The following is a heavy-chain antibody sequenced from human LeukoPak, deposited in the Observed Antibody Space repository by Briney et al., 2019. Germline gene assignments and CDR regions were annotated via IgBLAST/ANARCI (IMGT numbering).Heavy chain of an antibody. D-gene: IGHD3-10*01. Sequence: PSETLSLTCTVSGGSISSGSYYWSWIRQPAGKGLEWIGRIYTSGSTNYNPSLKSRVTISVDTSKNQFSLKLSSVTAADTAVYYCARGDWAYYYGSGSFHFDYWGQGTLVTVSS. V-gene: IGHV4-61*02. J-gene: IGHJ4*02. CDR2: IYTSGST. CDR1: GGSISSGSYY. CDR3: ARGDWAYYYGSGSFHFDY.